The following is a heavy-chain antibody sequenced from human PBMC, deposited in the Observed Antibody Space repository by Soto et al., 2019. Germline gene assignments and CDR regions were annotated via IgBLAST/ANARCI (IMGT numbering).Heavy chain of an antibody. J-gene: IGHJ6*02. D-gene: IGHD3-22*01. CDR3: AKTVVAGTPEEENYYDSSGYHPYYYYYGMDV. V-gene: IGHV1-18*04. CDR2: ISTYNLNT. Sequence: ASVKVSCKASGYTFTTYGITWVRQAPGQGLEWMGWISTYNLNTHSAQKFQDRVTLTTDTSTNTAYMELRSLTSDDTAVYYCAKTVVAGTPEEENYYDSSGYHPYYYYYGMDVWGQGTTVTVSS. CDR1: GYTFTTYG.